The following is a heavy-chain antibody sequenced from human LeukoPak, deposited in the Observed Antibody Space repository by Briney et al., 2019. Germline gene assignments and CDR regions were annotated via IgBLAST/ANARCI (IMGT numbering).Heavy chain of an antibody. CDR1: GFTFSSYA. V-gene: IGHV3-30-3*01. J-gene: IGHJ6*02. Sequence: GGSLRLSCAAPGFTFSSYAMHWVRQAPGKGLEWVAVISYDGSNKYYADSVKGRFTISRDNSKNTLYLQMNSLRAEDTAVYYCASVDTARVYGMDVWGQGTTVTVSS. D-gene: IGHD5-18*01. CDR3: ASVDTARVYGMDV. CDR2: ISYDGSNK.